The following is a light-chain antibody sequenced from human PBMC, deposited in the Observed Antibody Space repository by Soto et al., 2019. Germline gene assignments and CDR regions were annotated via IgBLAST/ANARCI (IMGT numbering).Light chain of an antibody. Sequence: EIVLTQSPGTLSLSPGERATLSCRASQSVSSNYLTWYQQKPGQAPRLLIHGASSRATGIPDRFSGSRSGTDFTLTISRLEPEDFAVYYCQQYGSSPFTFGPGTKVDIK. J-gene: IGKJ3*01. CDR3: QQYGSSPFT. V-gene: IGKV3-20*01. CDR1: QSVSSNY. CDR2: GAS.